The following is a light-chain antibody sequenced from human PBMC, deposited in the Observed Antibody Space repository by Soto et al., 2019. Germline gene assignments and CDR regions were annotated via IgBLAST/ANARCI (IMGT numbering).Light chain of an antibody. V-gene: IGKV3-15*01. CDR1: QSITSD. CDR2: RAS. CDR3: QQYDNWPWT. J-gene: IGKJ1*01. Sequence: EIVMTQSPATLAVSPGXRVTLSCRASQSITSDLAWYQQSPGQTPRLLIYRASTRATGIPARFGGSGSGTEFTLTISSLQSEDFALYYCQQYDNWPWTFGQGTKVDIK.